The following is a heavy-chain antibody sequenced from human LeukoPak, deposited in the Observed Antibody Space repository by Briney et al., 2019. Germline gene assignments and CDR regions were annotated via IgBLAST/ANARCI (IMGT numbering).Heavy chain of an antibody. D-gene: IGHD5-24*01. Sequence: PGGSLRLSCAASGFTFSNHALHWVRQAPGKGLEWVALISYDGTNKYYADSVKGRFTISRDNFKNMVYLQMNTLTREDTAVYYCVRDRGGLQYGWLDPWGQGTLVTVSS. CDR1: GFTFSNHA. V-gene: IGHV3-30*01. CDR3: VRDRGGLQYGWLDP. CDR2: ISYDGTNK. J-gene: IGHJ5*02.